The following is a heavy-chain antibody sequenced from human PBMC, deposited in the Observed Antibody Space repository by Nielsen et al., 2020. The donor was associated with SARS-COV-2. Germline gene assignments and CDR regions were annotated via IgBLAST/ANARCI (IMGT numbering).Heavy chain of an antibody. J-gene: IGHJ6*02. CDR2: IYPGDSET. CDR1: GYTFTSHL. V-gene: IGHV5-51*01. D-gene: IGHD1-14*01. Sequence: GESLKISCKASGYTFTSHLIGWVRQMPGIGLEWMGNIYPGDSETRYNPSFQGQVTIAADKSISTAYLQWSSLKASDTAIYFCARRKSQANRDGIDVWGPGTTVIVSS. CDR3: ARRKSQANRDGIDV.